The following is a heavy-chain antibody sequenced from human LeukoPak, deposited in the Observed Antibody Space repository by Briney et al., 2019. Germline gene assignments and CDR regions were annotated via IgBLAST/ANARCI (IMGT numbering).Heavy chain of an antibody. V-gene: IGHV4-30-2*01. CDR3: ARGVLNWRITMVRGVTGWFDP. CDR2: IYHSGST. CDR1: GGSISSGSYY. Sequence: PSENLSLTCTVSGGSISSGSYYWSWIRQPPGKGLEWIGYIYHSGSTYYNPSLKSRVTISVDRSKNQCSLKLSSVTAADTAVYYCARGVLNWRITMVRGVTGWFDPWGQGTLVTVSS. D-gene: IGHD3-10*01. J-gene: IGHJ5*02.